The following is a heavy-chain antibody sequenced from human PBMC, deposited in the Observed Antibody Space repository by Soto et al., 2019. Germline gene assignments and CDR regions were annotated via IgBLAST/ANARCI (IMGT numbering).Heavy chain of an antibody. J-gene: IGHJ4*02. Sequence: GGSLRLSCAASGFTFSSYGMHWVRQAPGKGLEWVAVISYDGGTTDYAAPVKGRFTISRDDSKNTLYLQMNSLKTEDTAVYYCTTVREVPAYWGQGTLVTVSS. V-gene: IGHV3-15*01. CDR3: TTVREVPAY. CDR1: GFTFSSYG. CDR2: ISYDGGTT.